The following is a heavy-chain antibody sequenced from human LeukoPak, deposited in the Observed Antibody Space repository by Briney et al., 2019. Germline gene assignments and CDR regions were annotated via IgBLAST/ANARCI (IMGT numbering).Heavy chain of an antibody. V-gene: IGHV3-21*01. D-gene: IGHD4-17*01. J-gene: IGHJ4*02. CDR1: GFTFSSYS. CDR3: ARDLGDYSFDY. CDR2: ISSSSYI. Sequence: GGSLRLSCAASGFTFSSYSMTWVRQAPGKGLEWVSSISSSSYIYYADSVKGRFTIPRDNAKNSLYLQMNSLRAEDTAVYYCARDLGDYSFDYWGQGTLVTVSS.